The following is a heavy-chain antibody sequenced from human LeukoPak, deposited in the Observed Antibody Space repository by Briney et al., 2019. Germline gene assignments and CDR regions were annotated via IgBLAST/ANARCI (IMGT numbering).Heavy chain of an antibody. Sequence: GGSLRLSCAASGFTFSTYEMNWVRQAPGKGLEWVSYISTSGGTIYYADSVKGRFTISRDNAKNSLYLQMNSLRTEDTAIYYCARKSSGWYGYFDLWGRGTLAPVSS. CDR1: GFTFSTYE. V-gene: IGHV3-48*03. J-gene: IGHJ2*01. CDR3: ARKSSGWYGYFDL. D-gene: IGHD6-19*01. CDR2: ISTSGGTI.